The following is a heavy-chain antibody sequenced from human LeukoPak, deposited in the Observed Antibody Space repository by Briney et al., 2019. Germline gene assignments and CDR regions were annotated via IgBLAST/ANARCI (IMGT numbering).Heavy chain of an antibody. CDR1: GASISLYY. CDR3: ARMYTDYFDY. Sequence: SETLSLTCTVSGASISLYYWSWIRQPPGKGLEWIGYIYYSGSTNYNPSLKSRVTISVDTSKNQFSLKLSSVTAADTAVYYCARMYTDYFDYWGQGTMVTVSS. V-gene: IGHV4-59*08. J-gene: IGHJ4*03. CDR2: IYYSGST. D-gene: IGHD1-1*01.